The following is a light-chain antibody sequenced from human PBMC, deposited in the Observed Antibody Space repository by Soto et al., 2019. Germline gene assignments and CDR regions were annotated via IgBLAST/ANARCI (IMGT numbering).Light chain of an antibody. CDR1: QSVSSD. CDR3: QQYNNWPLT. J-gene: IGKJ1*01. V-gene: IGKV3-15*01. Sequence: EIVMMQSPATLSVSPGERATLSCRASQSVSSDLAWYQQKPGQAPRHLIYGASTRATGIPARFSGSGSGTEFTLTISSLQSEDFAVYYCQQYNNWPLTFGQGTKVDIK. CDR2: GAS.